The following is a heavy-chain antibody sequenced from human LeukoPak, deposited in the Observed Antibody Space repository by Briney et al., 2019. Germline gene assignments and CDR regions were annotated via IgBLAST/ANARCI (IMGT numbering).Heavy chain of an antibody. CDR2: IYSGGST. CDR3: TRDPDALDY. Sequence: PGGSLRLSCAASGFTVSTNYMNWVRQAPGRGLEWVSVIYSGGSTYYVDSVKGRFTISRDTAKNSLYLQMNSLRDEDTAVYYCTRDPDALDYWGQGTLVTVSS. J-gene: IGHJ4*02. CDR1: GFTVSTNY. V-gene: IGHV3-66*01.